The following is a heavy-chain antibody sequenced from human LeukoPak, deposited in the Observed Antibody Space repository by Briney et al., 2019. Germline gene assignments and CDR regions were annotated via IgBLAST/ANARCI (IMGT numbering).Heavy chain of an antibody. CDR3: ARDGDGYNFDF. J-gene: IGHJ4*02. CDR1: GFAFSNYW. D-gene: IGHD5-24*01. Sequence: PGGSLRLSCAASGFAFSNYWMHWVRQVLGKGLVWVSRITRDGSYANYADSVKGRFTFSRDNARNTLYLQMNSLRAEDTAVYYCARDGDGYNFDFWGQGALVTVSS. CDR2: ITRDGSYA. V-gene: IGHV3-74*01.